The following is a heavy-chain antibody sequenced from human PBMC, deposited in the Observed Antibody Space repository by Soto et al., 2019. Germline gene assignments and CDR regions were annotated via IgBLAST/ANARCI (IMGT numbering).Heavy chain of an antibody. Sequence: ASVKVSCKASGYTFTDYYMHWVRQAPGQGLEWMGWINPKSGDTNYAQNFQGWVTMTRDTSISTAYMELGRLKSDDTAVYYCARARSGSGTYYNPVYDYWGQGSLVTVSS. D-gene: IGHD3-10*01. J-gene: IGHJ4*02. CDR3: ARARSGSGTYYNPVYDY. CDR1: GYTFTDYY. CDR2: INPKSGDT. V-gene: IGHV1-2*04.